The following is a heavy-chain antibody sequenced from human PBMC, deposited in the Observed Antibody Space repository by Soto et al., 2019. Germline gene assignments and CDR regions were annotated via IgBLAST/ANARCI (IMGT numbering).Heavy chain of an antibody. V-gene: IGHV3-23*01. D-gene: IGHD6-19*01. J-gene: IGHJ4*02. Sequence: EVQLLESGGGLEQPGGSLRLSCAASEFMFSNYAMNWVRQAPGKGLEWVSAISGSGGITYYADSMKGRFTISRDNSKNSLYLQMNSLRAEYTALYYCAKAEKSSAVAGYFDSWGQGTLVTVSS. CDR1: EFMFSNYA. CDR3: AKAEKSSAVAGYFDS. CDR2: ISGSGGIT.